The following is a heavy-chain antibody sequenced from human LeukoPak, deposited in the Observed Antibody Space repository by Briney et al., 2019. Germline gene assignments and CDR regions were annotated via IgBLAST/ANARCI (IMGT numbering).Heavy chain of an antibody. Sequence: GASVKVSCKASGYTVTGYYMHWVRQAPGQGLEWMGWINPNRGGTNYAQKFQGRVTMTRDTSISTAHMELSRLRSDDTAVYYCARVGGVGYCSGGSCYAIDYWGQGTLVTVSS. CDR2: INPNRGGT. D-gene: IGHD2-15*01. V-gene: IGHV1-2*02. CDR1: GYTVTGYY. J-gene: IGHJ4*02. CDR3: ARVGGVGYCSGGSCYAIDY.